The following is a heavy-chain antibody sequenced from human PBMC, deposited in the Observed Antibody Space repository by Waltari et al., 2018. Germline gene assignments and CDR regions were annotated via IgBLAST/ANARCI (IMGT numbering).Heavy chain of an antibody. J-gene: IGHJ4*02. Sequence: QVQLQESGPGLVKHSQTLYRTCTVSGGSISSGRYYWGWIRQPAGKGLVWIGRIYTSGSTNYNPSLKSRVTISVDTSKNQFSLKLSSVTAADTAVYYCARENYDSSGTYWGQGTLVTVSS. CDR1: GGSISSGRYY. D-gene: IGHD3-22*01. CDR3: ARENYDSSGTY. V-gene: IGHV4-61*02. CDR2: IYTSGST.